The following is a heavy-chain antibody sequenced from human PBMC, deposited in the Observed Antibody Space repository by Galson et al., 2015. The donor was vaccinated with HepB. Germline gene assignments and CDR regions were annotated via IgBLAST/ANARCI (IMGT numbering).Heavy chain of an antibody. CDR2: VYHSGTT. D-gene: IGHD3-22*01. CDR1: GGSINSDYW. V-gene: IGHV4-4*01. Sequence: TLSLTCAVSGGSINSDYWWNWVRQPPGKGLEWIGEVYHSGTTNYNPPLKSRVTMSVDESNNQFSLMLTSVTAADTALYFCATTTRSSGSLEAFDIWGQGTMVTVSS. CDR3: ATTTRSSGSLEAFDI. J-gene: IGHJ3*02.